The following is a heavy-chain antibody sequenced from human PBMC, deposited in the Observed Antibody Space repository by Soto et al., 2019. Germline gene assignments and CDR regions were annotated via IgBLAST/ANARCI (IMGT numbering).Heavy chain of an antibody. J-gene: IGHJ6*02. D-gene: IGHD2-2*01. V-gene: IGHV1-69*13. Sequence: SVKVPCKASGGTFSSYAISWVRQAPGQGLEWMGGIIPIFGTPNYAQNFQGRVTITADESTSTAYMELSSLRSEDTAVYYCARGGRYCSGTSCSYGMGVWGQGTTVTVSS. CDR1: GGTFSSYA. CDR2: IIPIFGTP. CDR3: ARGGRYCSGTSCSYGMGV.